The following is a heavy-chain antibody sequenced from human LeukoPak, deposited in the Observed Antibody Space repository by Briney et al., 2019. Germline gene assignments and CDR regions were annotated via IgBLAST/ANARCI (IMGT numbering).Heavy chain of an antibody. CDR2: ISSSSYI. Sequence: KTGGSLRLSCAASGFTFSSYSMNWVRQAPGKGLEWVSSISSSSYIYYADSVKGRFTISRDNAKNSLYLQMNSLRAEDTAVYYCARDRAQWLVRGYFDYWGQGTLVTVSS. CDR3: ARDRAQWLVRGYFDY. V-gene: IGHV3-21*01. CDR1: GFTFSSYS. D-gene: IGHD6-19*01. J-gene: IGHJ4*02.